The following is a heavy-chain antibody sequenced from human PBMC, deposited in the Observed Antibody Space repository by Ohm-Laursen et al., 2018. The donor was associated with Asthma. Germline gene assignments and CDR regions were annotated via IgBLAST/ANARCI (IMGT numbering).Heavy chain of an antibody. CDR2: IPPLEGAA. D-gene: IGHD2-15*01. CDR1: GVTFNIFRNSW. CDR3: ATEAWWRCDY. J-gene: IGHJ4*02. V-gene: IGHV3-7*02. Sequence: SLRLSCTASGVTFNIFRNSWMAWVRQAPREGLEWMDKIPPLEGAAVYVDSVKGRFTISRDNAKSSLYLQLNSLRAEDTAIYYCATEAWWRCDYWGQGSLVTVSS.